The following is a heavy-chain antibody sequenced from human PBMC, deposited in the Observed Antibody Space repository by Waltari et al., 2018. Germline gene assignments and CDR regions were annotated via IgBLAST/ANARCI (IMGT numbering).Heavy chain of an antibody. CDR1: GYSISSGYY. Sequence: QVQLQESGPGLVKPSETLSLTCTVSGYSISSGYYWGWIRQPPGKGLEWIGSIYHSGSTYYNPSLKSRVTRSVDTSKNQFSLKLSSVTAADTAVYYCARDPQADFWSGYSSYWGQGTLVTVSS. V-gene: IGHV4-38-2*02. CDR2: IYHSGST. J-gene: IGHJ4*02. D-gene: IGHD3-3*01. CDR3: ARDPQADFWSGYSSY.